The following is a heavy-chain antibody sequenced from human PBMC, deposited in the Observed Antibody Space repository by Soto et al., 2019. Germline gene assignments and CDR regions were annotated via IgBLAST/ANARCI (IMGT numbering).Heavy chain of an antibody. J-gene: IGHJ6*02. Sequence: QVQLVQSGAEVKKPGSSVKVSCKASGGTFSSYAISWVRQAPGQGLEWMGGIIPIFDTADYAQKFQGRVMIPADETTNTAEVELRSLRSEDTAMYYCAGQGICVRGSFYGMDGWGQG. CDR3: AGQGICVRGSFYGMDG. CDR1: GGTFSSYA. CDR2: IIPIFDTA. D-gene: IGHD3-10*02. V-gene: IGHV1-69*12.